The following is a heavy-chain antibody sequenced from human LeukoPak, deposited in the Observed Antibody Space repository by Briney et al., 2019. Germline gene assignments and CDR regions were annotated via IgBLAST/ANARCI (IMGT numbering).Heavy chain of an antibody. CDR2: ISGSGGST. CDR3: AKEETAYCGGDCYRSAFDI. V-gene: IGHV3-23*01. Sequence: GGSLRLSCAASGFTFSSYAMSWVPKAPGKGLEWVSAISGSGGSTYYADSVKGRFTISRDNSKNTLYLQMNSLRAEDTAVYYCAKEETAYCGGDCYRSAFDIWGQGTMVTVSS. J-gene: IGHJ3*02. D-gene: IGHD2-21*02. CDR1: GFTFSSYA.